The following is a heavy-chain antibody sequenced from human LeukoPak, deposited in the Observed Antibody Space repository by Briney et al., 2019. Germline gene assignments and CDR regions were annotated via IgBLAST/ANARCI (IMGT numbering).Heavy chain of an antibody. CDR3: ARGCRNYDFWSGYYCYMDV. CDR1: GGSFSGYC. D-gene: IGHD3-3*01. J-gene: IGHJ6*03. Sequence: SETLSLTCAVYGGSFSGYCWSWIRQPPGKGLEWIGEINHSGSTNYNPSLKSRVTISVDTSKNQFSLKLSSVTAADTAVYYCARGCRNYDFWSGYYCYMDVWGKGTTVTVSS. CDR2: INHSGST. V-gene: IGHV4-34*01.